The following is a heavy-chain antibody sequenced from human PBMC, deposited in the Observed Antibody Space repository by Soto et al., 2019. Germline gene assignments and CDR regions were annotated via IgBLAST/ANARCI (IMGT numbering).Heavy chain of an antibody. CDR1: GFTFSSYW. CDR2: INSDGRST. Sequence: LSLTCAASGFTFSSYWMHWVRQAPWKGLVCVSRINSDGRSTSYADSVKGRFTISRDNAKNTLYLQMNSLRAEDTAVYYCANAEWELLLYYYYMDVGGKGPTVTVSS. V-gene: IGHV3-74*01. J-gene: IGHJ6*03. CDR3: ANAEWELLLYYYYMDV. D-gene: IGHD1-26*01.